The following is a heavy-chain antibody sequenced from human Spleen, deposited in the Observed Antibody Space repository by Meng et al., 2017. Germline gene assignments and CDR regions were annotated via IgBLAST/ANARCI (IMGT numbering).Heavy chain of an antibody. J-gene: IGHJ4*02. D-gene: IGHD2-8*01. CDR3: ARVGVSGPTGYFDY. Sequence: GESLKISCAASGFTVSTSYMNWVRQAPGKGLEWVSSISSSSSYIYYADSVKGRFTISRDNAKNSLYLQMNSLRAEDTAVYYCARVGVSGPTGYFDYWGQGTLVTVSS. CDR2: ISSSSSYI. V-gene: IGHV3-21*01. CDR1: GFTVSTSY.